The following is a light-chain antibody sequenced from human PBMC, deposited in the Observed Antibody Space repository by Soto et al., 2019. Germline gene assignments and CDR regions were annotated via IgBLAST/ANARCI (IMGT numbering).Light chain of an antibody. CDR1: QSVSSTH. V-gene: IGKV3D-20*02. Sequence: EIVLTQSPGTLSLSPGERATLSCRASQSVSSTHLAWYQQKPGQAPRLLIYGASSRATGIPDRFSGSGSGTDFTLTISSLEPEDFAVYYCQQRSNWPITFGQGTRLEIK. J-gene: IGKJ5*01. CDR2: GAS. CDR3: QQRSNWPIT.